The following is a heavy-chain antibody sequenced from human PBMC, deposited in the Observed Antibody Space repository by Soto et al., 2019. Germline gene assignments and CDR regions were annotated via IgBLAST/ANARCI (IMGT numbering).Heavy chain of an antibody. V-gene: IGHV3-23*01. Sequence: PGGSLRLSCAASGFTFSSYAMSWVRQAPGKGLEWVSAISGSGGSTYYADSVKGRFTISRDNSKNTLYLQMNSLRAEDTAVYYCAKDNLPEYNWNKYYYYGMDVWGQGTTVTVSS. CDR3: AKDNLPEYNWNKYYYYGMDV. CDR1: GFTFSSYA. J-gene: IGHJ6*02. D-gene: IGHD1-20*01. CDR2: ISGSGGST.